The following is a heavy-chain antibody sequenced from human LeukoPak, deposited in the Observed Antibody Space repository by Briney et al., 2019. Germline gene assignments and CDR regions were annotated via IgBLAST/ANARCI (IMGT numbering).Heavy chain of an antibody. CDR1: GYSFTSYW. CDR3: ARRGERITMVRGVLAEAFDI. Sequence: GESLKISCKGSGYSFTSYWIGWVRQMPGKGLEWMGIIYPGDSDKRYSPSFQGQVTISADKPTSTAYPQGRSLKASDTAMYYCARRGERITMVRGVLAEAFDIWGQGKMVTVSS. V-gene: IGHV5-51*04. J-gene: IGHJ3*02. CDR2: IYPGDSDK. D-gene: IGHD3-10*01.